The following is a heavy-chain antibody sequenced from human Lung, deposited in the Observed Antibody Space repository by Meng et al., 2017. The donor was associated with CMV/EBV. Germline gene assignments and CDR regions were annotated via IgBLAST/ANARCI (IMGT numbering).Heavy chain of an antibody. CDR1: GFLFSDHY. D-gene: IGHD2-2*01. CDR3: ARDHGRTSDAFDV. Sequence: GESLKTXCAASGFLFSDHYMAWVRQAPGKGPEWISHIPISGSKNYANSVKGRFTISRDNAKNSLYLEMNSLRADDTAVYYCARDHGRTSDAFDVWGPGPVVPFSS. J-gene: IGHJ3*01. V-gene: IGHV3-69-1*01. CDR2: IPISGSK.